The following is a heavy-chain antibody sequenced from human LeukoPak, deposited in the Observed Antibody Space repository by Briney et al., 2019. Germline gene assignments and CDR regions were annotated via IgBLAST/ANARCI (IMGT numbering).Heavy chain of an antibody. CDR2: IYTSGST. D-gene: IGHD3-10*01. V-gene: IGHV4-4*07. CDR3: TRDTYYYGSGSYIDY. CDR1: GGSFSSYY. J-gene: IGHJ4*02. Sequence: SETLSLTCAVYGGSFSSYYWSWIRQPAGKGLEWIGRIYTSGSTNYNPSLKSRVTMSVDTSKNQFSLKLSSVTAADTAVYYCTRDTYYYGSGSYIDYWGQGTLVTVSS.